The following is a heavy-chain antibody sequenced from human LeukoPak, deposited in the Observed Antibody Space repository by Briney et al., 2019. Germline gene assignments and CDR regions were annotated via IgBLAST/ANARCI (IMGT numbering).Heavy chain of an antibody. J-gene: IGHJ6*03. D-gene: IGHD5-18*01. CDR2: ISSSSSTI. V-gene: IGHV3-48*01. CDR3: ARFGPQLWLRPPYYYYYYMDV. Sequence: PGGSLRLSCAASGFTFSSYSMNWVRQAPGKGLEWVSYISSSSSTIYYADSVKGRFTISRDSAKNSLYLQMNSLRAEDTAVYYCARFGPQLWLRPPYYYYYYMDVWGKGTTVTVSS. CDR1: GFTFSSYS.